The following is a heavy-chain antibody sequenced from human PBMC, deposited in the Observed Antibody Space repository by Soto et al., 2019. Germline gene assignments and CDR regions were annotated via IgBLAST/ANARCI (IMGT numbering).Heavy chain of an antibody. CDR1: GFTFSSYG. Sequence: GGSLRLSCAASGFTFSSYGMHWVRQAPGKGLEWVAVIWYDGSNKYYADSVKGRFTISRDNSKNTLYLQMNSLRAEDTAVYYCARGHGDLAHDAFDIWGQGTMVTVSS. V-gene: IGHV3-33*01. CDR3: ARGHGDLAHDAFDI. CDR2: IWYDGSNK. D-gene: IGHD3-10*01. J-gene: IGHJ3*02.